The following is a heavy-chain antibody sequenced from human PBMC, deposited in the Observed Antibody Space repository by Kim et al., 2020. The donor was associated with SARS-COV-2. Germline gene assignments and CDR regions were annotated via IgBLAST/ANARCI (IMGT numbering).Heavy chain of an antibody. CDR2: INHSGST. V-gene: IGHV4-34*01. D-gene: IGHD6-19*01. J-gene: IGHJ4*01. CDR3: ARSLSLARYSSGWYLDY. CDR1: GGSFSGYY. Sequence: SETLSLTCAVYGGSFSGYYWSWIRQPPGKGLEWIGEINHSGSTNYNPSLKSRVTISVDTSKNQFSLKLSSVTAADTAVYYCARSLSLARYSSGWYLDYWG.